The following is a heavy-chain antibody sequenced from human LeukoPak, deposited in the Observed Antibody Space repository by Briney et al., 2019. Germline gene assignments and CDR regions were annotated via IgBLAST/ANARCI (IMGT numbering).Heavy chain of an antibody. CDR3: AIVVAPAAMLGFDY. J-gene: IGHJ4*02. D-gene: IGHD2-2*01. CDR2: INPSGGST. V-gene: IGHV1-46*01. CDR1: GYTFTSCY. Sequence: ASVKVSCKASGYTFTSCYMHWVRQAPGQGLEGMGIINPSGGSTSYAQKFQGRVTMTRDTSTSTVYMELSSLRSEDTAVYYCAIVVAPAAMLGFDYWGQGTLVTVSS.